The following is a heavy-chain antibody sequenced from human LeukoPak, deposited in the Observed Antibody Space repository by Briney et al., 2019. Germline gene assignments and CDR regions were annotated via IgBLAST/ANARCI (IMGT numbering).Heavy chain of an antibody. J-gene: IGHJ2*01. CDR3: ARDRGKVVIATYWYFDL. Sequence: ASVKVSCKASGYTFTSNYMHWVRQAPGQGLEWTGIINPSDGSANSAQKFQGRVTMTRDTSTSTVYMEMTSLRSEDTAVYYCARDRGKVVIATYWYFDLWGRGTLVTVSS. CDR1: GYTFTSNY. V-gene: IGHV1-46*01. D-gene: IGHD3-22*01. CDR2: INPSDGSA.